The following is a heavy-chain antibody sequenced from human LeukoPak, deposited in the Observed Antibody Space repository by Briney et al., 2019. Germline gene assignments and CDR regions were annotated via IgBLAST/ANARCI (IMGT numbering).Heavy chain of an antibody. J-gene: IGHJ4*02. Sequence: GGSLRLSCAPSGFTFSTYWMSWVRQAPGKGLEWVANIKQDGNEKYYVDSVKGRFTISRDNAKNSLYLQMNTLRAEDTAVYYCARGFGELPDYWGQGTLVTVSS. CDR2: IKQDGNEK. V-gene: IGHV3-7*02. CDR3: ARGFGELPDY. D-gene: IGHD3-10*01. CDR1: GFTFSTYW.